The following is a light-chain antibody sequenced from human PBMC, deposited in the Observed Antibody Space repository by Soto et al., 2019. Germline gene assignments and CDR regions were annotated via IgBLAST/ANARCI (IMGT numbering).Light chain of an antibody. CDR2: DVI. CDR3: SSYGGSNNLL. CDR1: SRDIGGYDF. V-gene: IGLV2-8*01. J-gene: IGLJ2*01. Sequence: QSALTQPPSASGSPGQSVTISCTGTSRDIGGYDFVSWYQQHPGKAPKLLIYDVIKRPSGVPDRFSGSKSGNTASLTVSGLQPDDEADYYCSSYGGSNNLLFGGGTKLTVL.